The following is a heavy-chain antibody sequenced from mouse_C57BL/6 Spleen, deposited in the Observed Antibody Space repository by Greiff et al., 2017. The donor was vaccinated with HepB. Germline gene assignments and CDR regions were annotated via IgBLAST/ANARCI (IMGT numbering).Heavy chain of an antibody. CDR3: ARGSSGPWFAY. V-gene: IGHV1-82*01. J-gene: IGHJ3*01. CDR1: GYAFSSSW. Sequence: QVQLQQSGPELVKPGASVKISCKASGYAFSSSWMNWVKQRPGKGLEWIGRIYPGDGDTTYTGKFKGKATLTADKSSSTAYMQLSSLTSEDSAVYFCARGSSGPWFAYWGQGTLVTVSA. D-gene: IGHD3-2*02. CDR2: IYPGDGDT.